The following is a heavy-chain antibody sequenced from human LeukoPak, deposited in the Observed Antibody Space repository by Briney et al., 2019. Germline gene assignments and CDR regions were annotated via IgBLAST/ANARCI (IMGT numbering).Heavy chain of an antibody. J-gene: IGHJ4*02. CDR1: GYSFTSYW. Sequence: GESLKISCKGSGYSFTSYWIGWVRQMPGKGLEWMGIIYPGDSDTRYSPSFQGQVTISADKSISTAYLQWSSLKASDTAMYYCARGALGYCSGTSCYNFDYWGQGTLVTVSS. V-gene: IGHV5-51*01. CDR3: ARGALGYCSGTSCYNFDY. D-gene: IGHD2-2*01. CDR2: IYPGDSDT.